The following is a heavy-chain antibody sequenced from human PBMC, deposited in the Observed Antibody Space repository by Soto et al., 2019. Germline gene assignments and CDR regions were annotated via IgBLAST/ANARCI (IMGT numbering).Heavy chain of an antibody. Sequence: EVQLVEPGGGLVQPGGSLRLSCAASGFTLSTYWMSWVRQVPGKGLEWVANIKQDGSETYYVDSVKGRFTISRDNAKNSLYLQMNSLRAEDTAVYYCARDSGTCDYWGQGTLVTVSS. V-gene: IGHV3-7*01. CDR1: GFTLSTYW. D-gene: IGHD1-1*01. CDR3: ARDSGTCDY. J-gene: IGHJ4*02. CDR2: IKQDGSET.